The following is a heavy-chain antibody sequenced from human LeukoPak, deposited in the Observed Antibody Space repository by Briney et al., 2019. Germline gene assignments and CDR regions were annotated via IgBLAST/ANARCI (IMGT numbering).Heavy chain of an antibody. CDR2: ISGSGGST. D-gene: IGHD1-14*01. V-gene: IGHV3-23*01. CDR1: GFTFSSYA. CDR3: AKTGMADFDY. Sequence: GSLRLSCAASGFTFSSYAMSWVRQAPGKGLEWVSAISGSGGSTYYADSVKGRFTIFRDNSKKRLFVQMNSLRAEDTAVYYCAKTGMADFDYWGQGTLVTVSS. J-gene: IGHJ4*02.